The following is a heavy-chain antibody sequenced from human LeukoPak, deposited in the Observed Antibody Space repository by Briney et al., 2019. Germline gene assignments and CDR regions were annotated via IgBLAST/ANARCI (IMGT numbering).Heavy chain of an antibody. J-gene: IGHJ4*02. D-gene: IGHD4-17*01. CDR2: ISWNSDNI. CDR3: AKGGSLTTVTHFDY. V-gene: IGHV3-9*01. CDR1: GFTFDDYA. Sequence: PSRSLRLSCAVSGFTFDDYAMHWVRQVPGKGLEWVSSISWNSDNIGYADSVKGRFTISRDNAKNSLYLQMNSLRAEDTAVYYCAKGGSLTTVTHFDYWGQGTLVTVSS.